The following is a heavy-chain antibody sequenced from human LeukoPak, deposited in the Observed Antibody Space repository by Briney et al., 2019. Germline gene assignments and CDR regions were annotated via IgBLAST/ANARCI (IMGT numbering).Heavy chain of an antibody. CDR2: INPSGGST. J-gene: IGHJ3*02. CDR1: GYTFTSYY. Sequence: GASVKVSCKASGYTFTSYYMYWVRQAPGQGLEWMGIINPSGGSTSYAQKFQGRVTMTRDMSTSTVYMELSSLRSEDTAVYYCAREGPLAENEAGSTFDIWGQGTMVTVSS. V-gene: IGHV1-46*01. D-gene: IGHD2-2*01. CDR3: AREGPLAENEAGSTFDI.